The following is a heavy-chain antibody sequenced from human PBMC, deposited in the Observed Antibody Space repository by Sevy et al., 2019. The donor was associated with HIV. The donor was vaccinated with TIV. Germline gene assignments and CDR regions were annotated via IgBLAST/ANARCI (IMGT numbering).Heavy chain of an antibody. CDR2: IRYDGSNK. CDR3: ATSEGRWLQLRGDYFDY. Sequence: GGSLRLSCAVSGFTFSYYGMHWVRQAPGKGLEWVAFIRYDGSNKYYAYSVKGRFTISRDNSKNTLYLQMNSLRAEDTAVYYCATSEGRWLQLRGDYFDYWGQGTLVTVSS. J-gene: IGHJ4*02. V-gene: IGHV3-30*02. D-gene: IGHD5-12*01. CDR1: GFTFSYYG.